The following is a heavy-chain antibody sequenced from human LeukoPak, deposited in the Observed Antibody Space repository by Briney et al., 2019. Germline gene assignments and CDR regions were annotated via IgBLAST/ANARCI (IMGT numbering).Heavy chain of an antibody. CDR2: IYYSGST. Sequence: SETLSLTCTVSGGSISSYYWSWIRQPPGKGLEWIGYIYYSGSTDYNPSLKSRVTISVDTSKNQFSLKLSSVTAADTAVYYCARHVAAAGHFDYWGQGTLVTVSS. D-gene: IGHD6-13*01. V-gene: IGHV4-59*08. J-gene: IGHJ4*02. CDR1: GGSISSYY. CDR3: ARHVAAAGHFDY.